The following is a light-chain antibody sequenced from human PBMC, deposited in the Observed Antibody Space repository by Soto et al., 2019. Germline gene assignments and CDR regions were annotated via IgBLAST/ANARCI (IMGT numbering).Light chain of an antibody. CDR1: QSISSW. J-gene: IGKJ1*01. CDR2: KAS. V-gene: IGKV1-5*03. Sequence: DTQMTQSPSTLSASVGDRVTITCRASQSISSWLAWYQQKPGKAPNLLIVKASTLESGVPSRFSGSGSGTEFTLTISSLQPDDFATYYCQQYNSYPWSFGQGTKVEIK. CDR3: QQYNSYPWS.